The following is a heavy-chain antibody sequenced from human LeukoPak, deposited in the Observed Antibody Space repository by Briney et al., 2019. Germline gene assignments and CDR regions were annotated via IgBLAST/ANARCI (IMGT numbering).Heavy chain of an antibody. CDR2: IYSSGTT. CDR1: GGFISSYY. CDR3: TRDIVLPTAYWYFDL. D-gene: IGHD2-2*01. Sequence: SETLSLTCSVSGGFISSYYWSWIRQPAGKGLEWIGRIYSSGTTNYSPSLKSRVTMSADTSKNQFSLRLSSVTAADTAVYFCTRDIVLPTAYWYFDLWGRGTLVTVSS. V-gene: IGHV4-4*07. J-gene: IGHJ2*01.